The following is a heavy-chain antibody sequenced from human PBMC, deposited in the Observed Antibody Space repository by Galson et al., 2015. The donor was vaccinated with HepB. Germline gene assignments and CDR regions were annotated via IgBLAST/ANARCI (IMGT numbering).Heavy chain of an antibody. J-gene: IGHJ4*02. V-gene: IGHV3-48*01. CDR2: ISSSGSTI. Sequence: SLRLSCAASGFSLSSYSMNWVRQAPGKGLEWVSYISSSGSTIYYADSVKGRFTISRDNAKNSLFLQMNSLRAEDTAVYYCARARGYHYYFDSWGQGSLVTVSS. CDR3: ARARGYHYYFDS. CDR1: GFSLSSYS. D-gene: IGHD3-10*01.